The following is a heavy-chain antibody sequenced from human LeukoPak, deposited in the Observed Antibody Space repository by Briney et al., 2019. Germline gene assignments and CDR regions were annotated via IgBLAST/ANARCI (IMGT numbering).Heavy chain of an antibody. CDR3: ARSGHYYDSSGYYWVAFDI. D-gene: IGHD3-22*01. CDR1: GYTFTSYD. J-gene: IGHJ3*02. V-gene: IGHV1-8*01. CDR2: MNPNSGNT. Sequence: ASVKVSCKASGYTFTSYDINWVRQATGQGLEWMGWMNPNSGNTGYAQKFQGRVTMTRNTSISTAYMELSSLRSEDTAVYYCARSGHYYDSSGYYWVAFDIWGQGTMVTVSS.